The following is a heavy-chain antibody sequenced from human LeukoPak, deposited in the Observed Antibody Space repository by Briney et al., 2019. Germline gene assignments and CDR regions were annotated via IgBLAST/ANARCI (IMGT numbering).Heavy chain of an antibody. CDR3: ARGGSIAARWGIYYFDY. J-gene: IGHJ4*02. CDR2: IYHSGST. CDR1: GGSISSGGYS. Sequence: SQTLSFTCAVSGGSISSGGYSWSWIRQPPGKGLEWIGYIYHSGSTYYNPSLKSRVTISVDRSKNQFSLKLSSVTAADTAVYYCARGGSIAARWGIYYFDYWGQGTLVTVSS. D-gene: IGHD6-6*01. V-gene: IGHV4-30-2*01.